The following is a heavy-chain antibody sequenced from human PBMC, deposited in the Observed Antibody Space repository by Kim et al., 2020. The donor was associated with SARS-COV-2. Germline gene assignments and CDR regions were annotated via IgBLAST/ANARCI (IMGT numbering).Heavy chain of an antibody. CDR2: ISGSGGST. V-gene: IGHV3-23*01. Sequence: GGSLRLSCAASGFTFSSYAMSWVRQAPGKGLEWVSAISGSGGSTYYADSVKGRFTISRDNSKNTLYLQMNSLRAEDTAVYYCAKNPGIAVAGHYYGMDVWGQGTTVTVSS. D-gene: IGHD6-19*01. J-gene: IGHJ6*02. CDR1: GFTFSSYA. CDR3: AKNPGIAVAGHYYGMDV.